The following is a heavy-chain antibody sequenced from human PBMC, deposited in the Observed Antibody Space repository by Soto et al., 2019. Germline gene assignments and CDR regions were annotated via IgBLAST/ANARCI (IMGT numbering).Heavy chain of an antibody. CDR2: INAGNGNT. CDR1: GYTFTSYA. J-gene: IGHJ4*02. D-gene: IGHD3-3*01. V-gene: IGHV1-3*01. CDR3: ARVSYDFWSGYTTFDY. Sequence: ASVKVSCKASGYTFTSYAMHWVRQAPGQRLEWMGWINAGNGNTKYSQKFQGRVTITRDTSASTAYMELSSLRSEDTDVYYCARVSYDFWSGYTTFDYWGQGTLVTVSS.